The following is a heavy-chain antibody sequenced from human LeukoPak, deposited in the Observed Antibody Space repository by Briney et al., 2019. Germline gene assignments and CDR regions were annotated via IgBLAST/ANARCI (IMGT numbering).Heavy chain of an antibody. Sequence: ASVKVSCKASGYTFTSYDINWVRQATGQGLEWMGWMNPNSGNTGYAQKFQGRVAMARNTSISTAYMELSSLRSEDTAVYYCARVRGVLRRNPTYYYGMDVWGQGTTVTVSS. J-gene: IGHJ6*02. CDR2: MNPNSGNT. CDR3: ARVRGVLRRNPTYYYGMDV. D-gene: IGHD3-3*01. CDR1: GYTFTSYD. V-gene: IGHV1-8*01.